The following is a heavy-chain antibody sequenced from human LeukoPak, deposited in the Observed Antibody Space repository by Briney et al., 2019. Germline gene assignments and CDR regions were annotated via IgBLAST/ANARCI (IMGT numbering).Heavy chain of an antibody. D-gene: IGHD6-19*01. V-gene: IGHV3-30*04. CDR3: AKTRRMAVAGTGGDY. J-gene: IGHJ4*02. CDR2: ISYDGSNK. Sequence: GGSLRLSCAASGFTFSNYAMHWVRQAPGKGLEWVAVISYDGSNKYYADSVKGRFTISRDNSKNTLYLQMNSLRAEDTAVYYCAKTRRMAVAGTGGDYWGQGTLVTVSS. CDR1: GFTFSNYA.